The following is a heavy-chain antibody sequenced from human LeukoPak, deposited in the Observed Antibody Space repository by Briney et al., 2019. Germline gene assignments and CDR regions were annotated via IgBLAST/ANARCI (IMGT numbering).Heavy chain of an antibody. D-gene: IGHD6-19*01. Sequence: GESLKSSCEASGYSIINYWIGWVRQMPGKGLEWMGRIDPSDSYTKYSPSFQGHVTISADKSISTAYLQLTSLKASDTAMYYCARDTRAWYGDYWGQRTLVTVSS. CDR3: ARDTRAWYGDY. J-gene: IGHJ4*02. V-gene: IGHV5-10-1*01. CDR1: GYSIINYW. CDR2: IDPSDSYT.